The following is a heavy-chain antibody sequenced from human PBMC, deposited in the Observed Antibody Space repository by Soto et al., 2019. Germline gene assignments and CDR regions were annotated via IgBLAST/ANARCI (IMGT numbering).Heavy chain of an antibody. Sequence: GGSLRLSCAASGFSFSSYGMNWVRQSPGKGLEWVSYISTSSRTIYYADSVKGRFTISRDSAKTSPYLQMNSLRAEDTAVYYCARDRSAMTRTFEFWGQGTMVTVSS. V-gene: IGHV3-48*01. D-gene: IGHD2-21*02. CDR1: GFSFSSYG. CDR2: ISTSSRTI. CDR3: ARDRSAMTRTFEF. J-gene: IGHJ3*01.